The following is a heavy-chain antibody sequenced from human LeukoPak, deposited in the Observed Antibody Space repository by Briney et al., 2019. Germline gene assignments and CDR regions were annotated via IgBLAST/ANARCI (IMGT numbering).Heavy chain of an antibody. V-gene: IGHV4-34*01. CDR1: GGSFSGYY. CDR3: ARGLDISTGYYWLFNWFDP. J-gene: IGHJ5*02. D-gene: IGHD3-9*01. Sequence: NTSETLSLTCAVYGGSFSGYYWSWIRQPPGKGLEWIGEINHSGSTNYNPSLKSRVTITVDTSKNQFSLKLSSVTAADTAVYYCARGLDISTGYYWLFNWFDPWGQGTLVTVSS. CDR2: INHSGST.